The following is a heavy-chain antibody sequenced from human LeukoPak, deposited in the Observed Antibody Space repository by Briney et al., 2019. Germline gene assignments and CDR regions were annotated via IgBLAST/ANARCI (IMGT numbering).Heavy chain of an antibody. CDR2: ISIGSDTI. J-gene: IGHJ5*02. Sequence: PGGSLRLSCAASGFTFSDYTMNWVRQAPGKGLEWISYISIGSDTIYYAGSVEGRFTISRDNARNSLYLRMNSLRAEDTAVYCCARGPPLFDPWGQGTLVTVSS. V-gene: IGHV3-48*01. CDR3: ARGPPLFDP. CDR1: GFTFSDYT.